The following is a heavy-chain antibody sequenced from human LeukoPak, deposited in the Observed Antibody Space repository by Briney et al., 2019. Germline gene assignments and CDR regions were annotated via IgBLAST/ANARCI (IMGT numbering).Heavy chain of an antibody. CDR2: IYYTGTT. CDR1: GGSINNSSHY. D-gene: IGHD6-19*01. CDR3: ARVVAVAGTFPDS. V-gene: IGHV4-39*07. J-gene: IGHJ4*02. Sequence: ASETLSLTCIVSGGSINNSSHYWGWIRQPPGRGPEWIGNIYYTGTTYYAPSLKSRVTMSIDTSKSQFSLKVSSVTAADTAVYYCARVVAVAGTFPDSWGQGTLVTVSS.